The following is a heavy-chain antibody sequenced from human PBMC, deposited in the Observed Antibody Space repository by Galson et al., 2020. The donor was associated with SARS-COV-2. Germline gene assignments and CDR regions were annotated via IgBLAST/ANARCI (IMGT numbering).Heavy chain of an antibody. J-gene: IGHJ4*02. V-gene: IGHV4-34*01. CDR3: STGRGDEWELLAY. D-gene: IGHD3-10*01. CDR1: GGSFRTIY. CDR2: INHSGSN. Sequence: SETLSLTCPVYGGSFRTIYWSWIRQPPGTGLEWIGEINHSGSNNYNPSLRSRVTISVDTSKTQFSLKLSSVTAADTAVYYCSTGRGDEWELLAYWGQGALVTVSS.